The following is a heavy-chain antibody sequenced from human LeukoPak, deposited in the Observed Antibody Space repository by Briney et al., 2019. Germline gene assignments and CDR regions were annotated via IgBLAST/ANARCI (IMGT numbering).Heavy chain of an antibody. CDR3: AKAISGSFFDF. CDR2: ISYDGSNK. J-gene: IGHJ4*02. Sequence: GGSLRLSCAASGFTFSSYAMHWVRQAPGKGLEWVAVISYDGSNKYYADSVKGRFTISRDNSKNTLYLHMNSLRAQDTAVYFCAKAISGSFFDFWGQGTLVTVSS. CDR1: GFTFSSYA. D-gene: IGHD1-26*01. V-gene: IGHV3-30-3*01.